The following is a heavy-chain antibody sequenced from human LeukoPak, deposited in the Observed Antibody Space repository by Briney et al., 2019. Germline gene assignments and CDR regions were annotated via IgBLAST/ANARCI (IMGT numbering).Heavy chain of an antibody. Sequence: SETLSLTRTVSGGSISSYYWSWIRQPPGRGLEWIGYIYYSGSTNYNPSLKSRVTISVDTSKNQFSLKLSSVTAADTAVYYCARGFGGSWGFVDYWGQGTLVTVSS. CDR2: IYYSGST. CDR1: GGSISSYY. CDR3: ARGFGGSWGFVDY. V-gene: IGHV4-59*01. D-gene: IGHD2-15*01. J-gene: IGHJ4*02.